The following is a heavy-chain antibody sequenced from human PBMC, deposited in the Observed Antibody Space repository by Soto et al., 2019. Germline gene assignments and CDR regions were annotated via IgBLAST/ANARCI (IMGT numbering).Heavy chain of an antibody. V-gene: IGHV3-30*18. CDR1: EFSFSDYG. CDR3: AKEVYIRAGPWYFQH. CDR2: IAHDGSIQ. D-gene: IGHD4-4*01. J-gene: IGHJ1*01. Sequence: QARLVESGGAVVQPGGSLRLSCAASEFSFSDYGMHWVRQAPGKGPEWLGVIAHDGSIQSNRDSVKGRFTISRDNSRNTLYLQMNSLRTEDTATYYCAKEVYIRAGPWYFQHWGQGTLVIVSS.